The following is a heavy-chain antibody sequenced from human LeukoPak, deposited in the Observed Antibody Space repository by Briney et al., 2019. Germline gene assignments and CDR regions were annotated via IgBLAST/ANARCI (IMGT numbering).Heavy chain of an antibody. V-gene: IGHV4-59*01. CDR1: GDSINSYY. CDR3: ARGRWLPNAFDI. CDR2: IYYSGRT. Sequence: PSETLSLTCTVSGDSINSYYWNWIRQPPGKGLEWIGCIYYSGRTDYNPSLKSRVTISVDTSKHQFSMKLKSVTAADTAVYFCARGRWLPNAFDIWGQGTMVTVFS. J-gene: IGHJ3*02. D-gene: IGHD5-24*01.